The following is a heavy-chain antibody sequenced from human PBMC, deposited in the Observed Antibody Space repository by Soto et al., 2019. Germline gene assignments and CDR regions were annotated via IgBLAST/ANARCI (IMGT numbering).Heavy chain of an antibody. V-gene: IGHV3-9*01. Sequence: PGGSLRLSCAASGFTFDDYAMHWVRQAPGKGLEWVSGISCNSGSIGYADSVKGRFTISRDNAKNTLYLQMNSLRAEDTAVYYCAKHSSGWFYYFDYWGQGTLVTVSS. CDR2: ISCNSGSI. CDR1: GFTFDDYA. J-gene: IGHJ4*02. CDR3: AKHSSGWFYYFDY. D-gene: IGHD6-19*01.